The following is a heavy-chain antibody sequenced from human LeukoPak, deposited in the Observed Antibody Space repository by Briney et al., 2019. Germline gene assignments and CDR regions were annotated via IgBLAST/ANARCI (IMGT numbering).Heavy chain of an antibody. CDR2: IWNDGSNK. D-gene: IGHD6-13*01. Sequence: GPLRLSCAASGFTFSSYDMHWVRQAPGKGLEWVAVIWNDGSNKYYADSGKGRFTISRDNSKNTLYLQMNSLRAEATAVYYCARVHGSSWHHYFDYWGQGTLVTVSS. V-gene: IGHV3-33*01. J-gene: IGHJ4*02. CDR3: ARVHGSSWHHYFDY. CDR1: GFTFSSYD.